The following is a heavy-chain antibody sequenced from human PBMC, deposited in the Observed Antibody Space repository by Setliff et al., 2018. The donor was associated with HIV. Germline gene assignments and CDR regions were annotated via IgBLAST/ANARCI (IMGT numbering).Heavy chain of an antibody. V-gene: IGHV4-61*02. CDR2: IYTSGST. Sequence: SETLSLTCTVSGSSIGSGSYYWTWIRQPAGKGLEWIGRIYTSGSTNYNPSLKSRVTISVDTSKNQFSLKLSSVTAADAAVYYCAREDYYYYGMDVWGQGTTVTVSS. J-gene: IGHJ6*02. CDR1: GSSIGSGSYY. CDR3: AREDYYYYGMDV.